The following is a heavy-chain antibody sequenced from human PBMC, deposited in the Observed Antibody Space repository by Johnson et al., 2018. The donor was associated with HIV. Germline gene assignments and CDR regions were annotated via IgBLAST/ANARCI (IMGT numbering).Heavy chain of an antibody. Sequence: EVQLVESGGGVVQPGGSLRLSCAASGFTVSSNYMSWVRQAPGKGLEWVSVIYSGGRTYHADSVKGRFTLSRNNSKNTLYLQMNSLRAEDTAVYYCARDRGVFWNNDYKGDAFDIWGQGTMVTVSS. CDR1: GFTVSSNY. D-gene: IGHD3-3*01. CDR3: ARDRGVFWNNDYKGDAFDI. J-gene: IGHJ3*02. V-gene: IGHV3-66*01. CDR2: IYSGGRT.